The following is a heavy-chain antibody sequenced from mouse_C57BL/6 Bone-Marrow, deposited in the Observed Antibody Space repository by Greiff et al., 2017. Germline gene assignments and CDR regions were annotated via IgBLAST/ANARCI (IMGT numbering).Heavy chain of an antibody. CDR1: GFTFSSYA. V-gene: IGHV5-4*01. D-gene: IGHD3-2*02. CDR2: ISDGGSYT. J-gene: IGHJ3*01. CDR3: ARDGRQLRLLFAY. Sequence: EVKLVESGGGLVKPGGSLKLSCAASGFTFSSYAMSWVRQTPEQGLEWVATISDGGSYTYYPDNVKGRFTFSRDNAKNNLYLQMRHLKSEDTAMYYCARDGRQLRLLFAYWGQGTLVTVSA.